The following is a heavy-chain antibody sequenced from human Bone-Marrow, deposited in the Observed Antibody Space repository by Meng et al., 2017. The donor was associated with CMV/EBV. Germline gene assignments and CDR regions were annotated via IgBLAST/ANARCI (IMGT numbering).Heavy chain of an antibody. D-gene: IGHD5-18*01. CDR3: ARTLWRHADY. CDR2: ISSSSSYI. V-gene: IGHV3-21*01. Sequence: GGSLKISCAASGFTFSSYSMNWVRQAPGKGLEWVSSISSSSSYIYYADSVKGRFTISRDNAKNSLYLQMNSLRAEDTAVYYCARTLWRHADYWGQGTLVTVSS. CDR1: GFTFSSYS. J-gene: IGHJ4*02.